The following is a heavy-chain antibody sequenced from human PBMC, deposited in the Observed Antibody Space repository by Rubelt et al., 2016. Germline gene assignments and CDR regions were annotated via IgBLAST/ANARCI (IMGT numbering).Heavy chain of an antibody. D-gene: IGHD6-13*01. CDR2: IYYSGST. CDR1: GGSITNYY. V-gene: IGHV4-59*12. CDR3: ARDWSGYSSSSDY. J-gene: IGHJ4*02. Sequence: QVQLQESGPGLVKPSETLSLTCTVSGGSITNYYWTWIRQPPGKGLEWIGSIYYSGSTYYNPSLKSRVTISVDTSKNQFALKLSSVTAADTAVYYCARDWSGYSSSSDYWGQGTLVTVSS.